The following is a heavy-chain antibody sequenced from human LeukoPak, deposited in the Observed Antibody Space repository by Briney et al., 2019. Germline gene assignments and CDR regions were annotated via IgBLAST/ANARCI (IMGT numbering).Heavy chain of an antibody. D-gene: IGHD4-17*01. Sequence: SETPSLTCTVSGGSISSYYWSWIRQPTGKGLEWIGRIYTSGSTNYNPSLKSRVTMSVDTSKNQFSLKLSSVTAADTAVYYCARDTNDYGDLYYFDYWGQGTLVTVSS. J-gene: IGHJ4*02. CDR1: GGSISSYY. CDR2: IYTSGST. V-gene: IGHV4-4*07. CDR3: ARDTNDYGDLYYFDY.